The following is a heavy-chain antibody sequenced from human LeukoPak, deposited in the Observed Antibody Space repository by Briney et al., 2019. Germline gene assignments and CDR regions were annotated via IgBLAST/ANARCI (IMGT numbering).Heavy chain of an antibody. V-gene: IGHV3-53*01. CDR2: IYSGGST. D-gene: IGHD6-19*01. CDR3: VRDLVSGSGWVRAEYFQH. CDR1: GFTFSSYW. Sequence: PGGSLRLSCAASGFTFSSYWMTWVRQAPGKGLEWVSLIYSGGSTYYADSVKGRFTISRDNSKDTLYLQMNSLRAEDTAVYYCVRDLVSGSGWVRAEYFQHWGQGTLVTVSS. J-gene: IGHJ1*01.